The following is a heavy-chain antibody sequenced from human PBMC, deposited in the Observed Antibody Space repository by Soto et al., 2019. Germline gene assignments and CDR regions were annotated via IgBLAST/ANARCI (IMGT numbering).Heavy chain of an antibody. CDR1: GYTFTGYY. Sequence: GASVKVSCKASGYTFTGYYMHWMRQAPGQGLEWMGWINPNSGGTNYAQKFQGRVTMTRDTSISTAYMELSRLRSDDTAVYYCARDPIVGAMGNWFDPWGQGTLVTVSS. CDR2: INPNSGGT. J-gene: IGHJ5*02. D-gene: IGHD1-26*01. V-gene: IGHV1-2*02. CDR3: ARDPIVGAMGNWFDP.